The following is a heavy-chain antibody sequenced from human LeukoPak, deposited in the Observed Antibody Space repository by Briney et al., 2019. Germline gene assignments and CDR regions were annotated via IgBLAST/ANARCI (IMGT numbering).Heavy chain of an antibody. J-gene: IGHJ4*02. CDR1: GFSLSTSGMC. V-gene: IGHV2-70*11. D-gene: IGHD3-3*01. Sequence: SGPTLVNPTQTLTLTCTFSGFSLSTSGMCVSWIRQPPGKALEWLARIDWDDDKYYSTSLKTRLTISMDTSKNQVVLTKTNTEPVATAAYYCAQIDTILGGVDYWGQGTLVTVSS. CDR2: IDWDDDK. CDR3: AQIDTILGGVDY.